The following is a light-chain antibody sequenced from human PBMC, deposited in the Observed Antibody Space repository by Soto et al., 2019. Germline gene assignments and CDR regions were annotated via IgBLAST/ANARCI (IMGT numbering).Light chain of an antibody. CDR3: QQYNVWPLT. CDR1: QSVSSN. CDR2: VAS. Sequence: EIVMTQSPATLSVSPGERATLSCRASQSVSSNLAWYQQKPGQTPKLLSYVASTSATGIPARFSGSGSGTEFTLTISSLQSEDFAVYYCQQYNVWPLTFGGGTKVEFK. J-gene: IGKJ4*01. V-gene: IGKV3-15*01.